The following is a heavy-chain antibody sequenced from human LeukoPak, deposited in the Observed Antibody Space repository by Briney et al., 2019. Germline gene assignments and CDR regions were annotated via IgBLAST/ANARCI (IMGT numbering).Heavy chain of an antibody. CDR1: GGSISSSSYY. CDR2: MYYSGST. J-gene: IGHJ5*02. CDR3: ARHPNSIGWLNWFDP. D-gene: IGHD6-19*01. Sequence: SETLSLTCTVSGGSISSSSYYWGWIRQPPGKGLEWIGSMYYSGSTYYNPSLKSRVTISVDTSKNQFSLKLSSVTAADTAVYYCARHPNSIGWLNWFDPWGQGTLVTVSS. V-gene: IGHV4-39*01.